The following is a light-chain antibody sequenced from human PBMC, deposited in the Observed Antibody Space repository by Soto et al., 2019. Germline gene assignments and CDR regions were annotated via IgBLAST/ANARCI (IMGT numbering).Light chain of an antibody. V-gene: IGLV2-14*02. CDR2: ETR. Sequence: QSVLTQPASVSGSPGQSITISCTGTSSDVGNYNLVSWYQHHPGKAPRLIIFETRKRPSGVSDRFSGSKSGNTASLAISGLQSEDEADYYCAAWDDSLNGVVFGGGTKLTVL. CDR1: SSDVGNYNL. J-gene: IGLJ2*01. CDR3: AAWDDSLNGVV.